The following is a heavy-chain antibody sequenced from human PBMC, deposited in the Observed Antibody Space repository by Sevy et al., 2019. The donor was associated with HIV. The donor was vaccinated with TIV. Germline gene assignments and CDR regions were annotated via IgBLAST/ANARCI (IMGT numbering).Heavy chain of an antibody. V-gene: IGHV3-21*01. CDR2: ISSSSSYI. CDR3: AREDSNGVCYSH. CDR1: GITFTIYT. J-gene: IGHJ4*02. D-gene: IGHD2-8*01. Sequence: GGSLRLSCAASGITFTIYTMNWVRQAPGKGLEWVSCISSSSSYIYYADSVKGRFTISRDNAKSSLYLQMNSLRAEDRAVYNCAREDSNGVCYSHWGQGTLVTVSS.